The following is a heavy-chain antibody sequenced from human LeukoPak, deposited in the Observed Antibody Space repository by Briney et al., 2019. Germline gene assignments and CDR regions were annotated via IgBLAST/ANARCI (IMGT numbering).Heavy chain of an antibody. V-gene: IGHV3-30*02. CDR2: IRYDGSNK. CDR1: GFTFSSYG. D-gene: IGHD1-14*01. CDR3: VKDNPLDY. Sequence: GGSLRLSCAASGFTFSSYGMHWVRQAPGKGLEWVAFIRYDGSNKYYADSMKGRFTISRDNSKNTLYLQMNSLRAEDTAVYYCVKDNPLDYWGQGTLVIVSS. J-gene: IGHJ4*02.